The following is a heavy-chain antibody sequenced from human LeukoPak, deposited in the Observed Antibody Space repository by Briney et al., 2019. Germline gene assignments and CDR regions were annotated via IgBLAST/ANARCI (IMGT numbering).Heavy chain of an antibody. D-gene: IGHD4-17*01. CDR3: ARGFDYGDDYGWVDY. V-gene: IGHV1-69*04. CDR2: IIPILGIA. Sequence: XVSCXXXXXTFIXXXXSWVRQAPGQGLEWMGRIIPILGIANYAQKFQGRLTMTRNTSISTAYMELSSLRSEDTAVYFCARGFDYGDDYGWVDYWGQGTLVTVSS. J-gene: IGHJ4*02. CDR1: XXTFIXXX.